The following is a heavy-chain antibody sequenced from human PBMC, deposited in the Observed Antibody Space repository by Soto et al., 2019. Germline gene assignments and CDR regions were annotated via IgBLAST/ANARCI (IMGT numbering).Heavy chain of an antibody. D-gene: IGHD6-19*01. V-gene: IGHV3-33*01. Sequence: QVQLVESGGGVVQPGGSLRLSCAASGFPFSNYGMHWVRQAPGKGLAWVAVIWYHGSNKYYADSVKGRFTISRDNSKNTLYLQMNSLRAEDTAVYYCARDRDPGQWLTTNYFDYWGQGTPVTVSS. CDR2: IWYHGSNK. CDR1: GFPFSNYG. CDR3: ARDRDPGQWLTTNYFDY. J-gene: IGHJ4*02.